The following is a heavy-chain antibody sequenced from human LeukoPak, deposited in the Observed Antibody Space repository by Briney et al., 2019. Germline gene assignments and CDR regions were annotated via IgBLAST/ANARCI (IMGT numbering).Heavy chain of an antibody. V-gene: IGHV1-2*02. Sequence: ASVTVSCKASGYSFTGHYIHWVRQAPGQGLEWMGWINPNSGGTFYAQKFQDMVTMTRDTSISTVYMELSGLRSDDTAVFYCARENGKVDVTDIPTFDFWGQGTLVTVSS. CDR3: ARENGKVDVTDIPTFDF. J-gene: IGHJ4*02. D-gene: IGHD2-21*02. CDR1: GYSFTGHY. CDR2: INPNSGGT.